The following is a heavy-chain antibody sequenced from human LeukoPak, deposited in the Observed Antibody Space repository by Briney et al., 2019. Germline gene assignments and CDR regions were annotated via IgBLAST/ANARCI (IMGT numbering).Heavy chain of an antibody. D-gene: IGHD3-22*01. V-gene: IGHV4-59*01. CDR3: ARARLDLLRRYYYGMDV. CDR1: GGSISSYY. CDR2: TYYSGST. Sequence: SETLSLTCTVSGGSISSYYGSWIRQPPGKGLEYIGYTYYSGSTNYNPSLKRRVTISVDASKNQFSLKLSSVTAADTAVYYCARARLDLLRRYYYGMDVWGQGTTVTVSS. J-gene: IGHJ6*02.